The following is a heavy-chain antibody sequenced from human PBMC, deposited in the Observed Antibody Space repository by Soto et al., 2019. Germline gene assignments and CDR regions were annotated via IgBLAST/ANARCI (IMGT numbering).Heavy chain of an antibody. CDR2: ILYDGSDK. D-gene: IGHD3-16*01. CDR3: ARWGEVSHNPGGNYYYGMDV. CDR1: GFAFGNYG. J-gene: IGHJ6*02. Sequence: QVQLVESGGGVVQTGRFLRLSCVASGFAFGNYGLHWVRQPPGKGLEWVASILYDGSDKFYADSVKGRFTVSRDDSKKTFYVQMDSLRADDTAVYFCARWGEVSHNPGGNYYYGMDVWGQGTTVTVSS. V-gene: IGHV3-30*03.